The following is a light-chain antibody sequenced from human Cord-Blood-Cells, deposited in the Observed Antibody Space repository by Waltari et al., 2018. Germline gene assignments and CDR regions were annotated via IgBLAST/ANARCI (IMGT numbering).Light chain of an antibody. V-gene: IGLV2-14*01. Sequence: HSALTQPTSVSGSPGQSITISCTGSSRDVGGYDYVSWYQQHRGKAPNLMIYEVSNRPSGVSNRFSGSKSGNTASLTISGLQAEDEADYYCSSYTSSSTYVFGTGTKVTVL. CDR3: SSYTSSSTYV. J-gene: IGLJ1*01. CDR1: SRDVGGYDY. CDR2: EVS.